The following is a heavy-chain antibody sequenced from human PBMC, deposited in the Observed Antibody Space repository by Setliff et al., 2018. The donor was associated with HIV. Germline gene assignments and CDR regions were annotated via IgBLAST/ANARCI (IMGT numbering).Heavy chain of an antibody. V-gene: IGHV1-18*01. CDR3: ARVIVDFDSSGFYYFDS. CDR2: NIAFNGKT. CDR1: GYTFNSYG. D-gene: IGHD3-22*01. J-gene: IGHJ4*02. Sequence: ASVKVSCKTSGYTFNSYGISWVRQAPGQGLEWVGLNIAFNGKTNSAPKFQGRVIMTTDTSTSTAHMELRSLRSGDTAIYYCARVIVDFDSSGFYYFDSWGQGTLVTVSS.